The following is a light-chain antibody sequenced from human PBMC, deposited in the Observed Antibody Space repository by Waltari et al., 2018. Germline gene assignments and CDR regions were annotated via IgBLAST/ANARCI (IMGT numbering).Light chain of an antibody. Sequence: QSALTQPASVSGSPGPSSTISCTVTSSDIGSYNFVSWYQHHPGKAPKLILYEVTKRPSGVSDRFSGSKSGNTASLTISGLQAEDDADYYCYSSAMSAFVVFGGGTKLTVL. CDR1: SSDIGSYNF. CDR2: EVT. CDR3: YSSAMSAFVV. V-gene: IGLV2-23*02. J-gene: IGLJ3*02.